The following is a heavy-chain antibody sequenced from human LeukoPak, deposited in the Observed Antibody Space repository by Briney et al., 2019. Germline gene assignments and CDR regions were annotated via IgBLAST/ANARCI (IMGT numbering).Heavy chain of an antibody. J-gene: IGHJ4*02. CDR1: GFTVSSNY. V-gene: IGHV3-66*01. CDR3: AGEFSSRREGY. D-gene: IGHD1-26*01. Sequence: GGSLRLSCAASGFTVSSNYMSWVRQAPGKGLEWVSVIYSGGSTYYADSVKGRFTISRDNAKNSLFLQMNSLRAEDTAIYYCAGEFSSRREGYWGQGTLVTVSS. CDR2: IYSGGST.